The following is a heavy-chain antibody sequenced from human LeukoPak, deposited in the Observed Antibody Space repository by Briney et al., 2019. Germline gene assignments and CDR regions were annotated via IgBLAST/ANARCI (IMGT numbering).Heavy chain of an antibody. J-gene: IGHJ5*02. CDR3: ARDPRWYDP. CDR1: EFTVSNNY. Sequence: GGSLRLSCAVSEFTVSNNYMSWVRQAPGKGPEWVSLIYSGGATYYADSVRGRFTISRDNPKNTLYLQMNSLRVEDTAVYYCARDPRWYDPWGQGALVTVSS. V-gene: IGHV3-53*01. CDR2: IYSGGAT.